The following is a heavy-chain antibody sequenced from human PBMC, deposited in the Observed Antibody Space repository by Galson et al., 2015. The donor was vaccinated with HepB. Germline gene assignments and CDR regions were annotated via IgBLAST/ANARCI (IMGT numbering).Heavy chain of an antibody. CDR2: INGSGGST. Sequence: GKGLEWVSTINGSGGSTYYADSVKGRFTISRDNSKNTLYLQMNSLRADDTAVYYCAKDYAPYSGSQGWFDPWGQGTLVTVSS. V-gene: IGHV3-23*01. CDR3: AKDYAPYSGSQGWFDP. J-gene: IGHJ5*02. D-gene: IGHD1-26*01.